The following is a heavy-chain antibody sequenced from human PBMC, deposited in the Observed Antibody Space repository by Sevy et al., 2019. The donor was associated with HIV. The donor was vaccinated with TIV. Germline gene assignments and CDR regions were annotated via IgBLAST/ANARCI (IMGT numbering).Heavy chain of an antibody. Sequence: ASVKVSCKASGYTFTSYGISWVRQAPGQGLEWMGWISGYNANTNYAQKLQGRVTMTTDISTSTAYMELRSLRSDDTAMYYCARDQEFYYGLGSSFDGHNWFDPWGQGTLVTVSS. V-gene: IGHV1-18*01. CDR3: ARDQEFYYGLGSSFDGHNWFDP. CDR2: ISGYNANT. D-gene: IGHD3-10*01. CDR1: GYTFTSYG. J-gene: IGHJ5*02.